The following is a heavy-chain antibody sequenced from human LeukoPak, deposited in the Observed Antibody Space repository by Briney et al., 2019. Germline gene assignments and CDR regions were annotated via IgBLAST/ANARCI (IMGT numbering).Heavy chain of an antibody. J-gene: IGHJ4*02. CDR1: GVXFSSYE. V-gene: IGHV3-48*03. CDR3: ARVPGSSGWNYYFDY. CDR2: ISSGGNTV. Sequence: GGSLRLSCAASGVXFSSYEMNWVRQAPGKGLEWVSYISSGGNTVHYADSVKGRFTISRDNTKNSLYLQMNSLRAEDTAVYYCARVPGSSGWNYYFDYWGQGTLVTVSS. D-gene: IGHD6-19*01.